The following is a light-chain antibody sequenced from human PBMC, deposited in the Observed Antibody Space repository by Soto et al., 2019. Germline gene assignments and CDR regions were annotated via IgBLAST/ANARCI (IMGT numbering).Light chain of an antibody. CDR2: GAS. V-gene: IGKV3-15*01. J-gene: IGKJ2*01. CDR1: RSIGTN. CDR3: QQYGSTPRVT. Sequence: EIVMTQSPATLSVSPGESATLSCRASRSIGTNLAWYQQRPGQAPRLLIYGASTRATGIPGRFSGSGSGTEFTLTISSLQSEDFAVYYCQQYGSTPRVTFGQGTKLEIK.